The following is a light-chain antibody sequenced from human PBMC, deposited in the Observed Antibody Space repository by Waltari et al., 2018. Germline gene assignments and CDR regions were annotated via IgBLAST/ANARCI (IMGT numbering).Light chain of an antibody. Sequence: EIVLTQSPGTLSLSPGERATLSCRASQSVGRSLAWYQQEPGKAPRLLIFDASSRAACIPDRFSGSGSGTDFSLAISRLEPEDFAVYYCQKYVSLPATFGQGTKVEIK. CDR3: QKYVSLPAT. J-gene: IGKJ1*01. CDR2: DAS. CDR1: QSVGRS. V-gene: IGKV3-20*01.